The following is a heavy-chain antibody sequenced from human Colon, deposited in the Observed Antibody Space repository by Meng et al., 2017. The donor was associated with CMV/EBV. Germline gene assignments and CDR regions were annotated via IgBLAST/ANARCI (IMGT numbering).Heavy chain of an antibody. D-gene: IGHD3-22*01. CDR3: ARGRGDTSGYYLRGHFDS. Sequence: SVKVSCKTSGGTFSSYVFNWVRQAPGQGLEWMGGIIPSLGVATYAQMLQGRVTIIAEKSTGTVYMELTSLTFDDTAIYYCARGRGDTSGYYLRGHFDSWGPGTLVTVSP. V-gene: IGHV1-69*10. CDR1: GGTFSSYV. CDR2: IIPSLGVA. J-gene: IGHJ4*02.